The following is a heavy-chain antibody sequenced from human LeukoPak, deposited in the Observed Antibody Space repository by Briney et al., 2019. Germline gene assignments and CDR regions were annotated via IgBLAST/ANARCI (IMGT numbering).Heavy chain of an antibody. V-gene: IGHV4-59*01. CDR3: ARSVDTAMANFDY. CDR1: GGSISSYY. Sequence: PSETLSLTCTVSGGSISSYYWSWIRQPPGKGLEWIGYIYYSGSTNYNPSLKSRVTISVDTSKNQSSLKLSSVTAADTAVYYCARSVDTAMANFDYWGQGTLVTVSS. CDR2: IYYSGST. J-gene: IGHJ4*02. D-gene: IGHD5-18*01.